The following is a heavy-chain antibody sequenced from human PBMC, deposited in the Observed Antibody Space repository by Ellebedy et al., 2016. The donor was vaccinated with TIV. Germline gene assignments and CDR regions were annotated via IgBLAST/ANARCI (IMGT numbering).Heavy chain of an antibody. V-gene: IGHV3-23*01. J-gene: IGHJ6*02. D-gene: IGHD6-19*01. Sequence: GESLKTSXAASGFTFSYYAMTWVRQAPGKGLEWVPTLSTSGDITFYAGSVKGRFSISRDNSKNMLYLQMNSLRADHTAVYFCARCRPAYSSGWYVGGHLGGMDVWGQGTTVTVAS. CDR1: GFTFSYYA. CDR2: LSTSGDIT. CDR3: ARCRPAYSSGWYVGGHLGGMDV.